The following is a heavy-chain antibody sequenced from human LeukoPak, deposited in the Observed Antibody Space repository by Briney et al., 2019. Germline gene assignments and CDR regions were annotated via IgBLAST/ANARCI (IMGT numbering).Heavy chain of an antibody. Sequence: ASVKVSCKASGYTFTGYYFHWVRQAPGQGLEWMGWINPNTAGTNYAQEFLGRVTLTWDTSISTAYMELNRLTSDDTAVYFCATSAGDYKAGYYYYLGVWGKGTSVTVSS. V-gene: IGHV1-2*02. D-gene: IGHD4-17*01. CDR2: INPNTAGT. CDR1: GYTFTGYY. CDR3: ATSAGDYKAGYYYYLGV. J-gene: IGHJ6*03.